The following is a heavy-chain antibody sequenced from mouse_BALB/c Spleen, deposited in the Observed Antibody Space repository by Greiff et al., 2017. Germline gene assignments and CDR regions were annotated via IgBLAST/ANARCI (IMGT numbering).Heavy chain of an antibody. J-gene: IGHJ3*01. CDR3: ARDTTVVDGFAY. D-gene: IGHD1-1*01. Sequence: EVHLVESGGGLVKPGGSLKLSCAASGFAFSSYDMSWVRQTPEKRLEWVAYISSGGGSTYYPDTVKGRFTISRDNAKNTLYLQMSSLKSEDTAMYYCARDTTVVDGFAYWGQGTLVTVSA. CDR1: GFAFSSYD. CDR2: ISSGGGST. V-gene: IGHV5-12-1*01.